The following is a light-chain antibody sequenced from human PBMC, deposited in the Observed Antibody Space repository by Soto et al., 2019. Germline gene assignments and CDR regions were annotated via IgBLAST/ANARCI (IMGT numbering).Light chain of an antibody. CDR1: ESVNHN. V-gene: IGKV3-15*01. CDR2: GAS. J-gene: IGKJ5*01. CDR3: HQYNNWPPNT. Sequence: EIVLTQSPATLSASPGESTTLSCRASESVNHNLAWYQQKPGQPPRLLIYGASSRAPGVPARFSGSGTGTEFTLTISSLQSEDFAVYYCHQYNNWPPNTFGQGTRLEI.